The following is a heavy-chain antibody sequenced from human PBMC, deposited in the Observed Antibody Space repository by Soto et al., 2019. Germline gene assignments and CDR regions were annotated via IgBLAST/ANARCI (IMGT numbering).Heavy chain of an antibody. Sequence: ASVKVSCKASGYTFTSYAMHWVRQAPGQRLEWMGWINAGNGNTKYSQKFQGRVTITRDTSASTAYMELSSLRSEDTAVYYCARDTGEYEAYYYYYMDVWGKGTTVTVS. V-gene: IGHV1-3*01. J-gene: IGHJ6*03. CDR2: INAGNGNT. D-gene: IGHD4-17*01. CDR3: ARDTGEYEAYYYYYMDV. CDR1: GYTFTSYA.